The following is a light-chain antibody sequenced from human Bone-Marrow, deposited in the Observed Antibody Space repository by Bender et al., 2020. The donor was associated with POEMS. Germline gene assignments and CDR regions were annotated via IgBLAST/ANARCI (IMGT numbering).Light chain of an antibody. CDR3: SAWDDSLSCWV. CDR2: YDE. V-gene: IGLV1-36*01. J-gene: IGLJ3*02. Sequence: QSVVTQPPSLSEAPRQRVTIPCSGSSSNIGHHGVNWYQQLRGEAPKLLIYYDELLTPGVSDRFSASMSGTSASLAISELQSEDEALYYCSAWDDSLSCWVFGRGTKLTVL. CDR1: SSNIGHHG.